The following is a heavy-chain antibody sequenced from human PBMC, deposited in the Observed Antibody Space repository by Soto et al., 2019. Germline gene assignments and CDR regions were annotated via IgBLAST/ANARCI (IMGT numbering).Heavy chain of an antibody. V-gene: IGHV4-34*01. CDR1: GGSFSGYY. J-gene: IGHJ4*02. D-gene: IGHD1-26*01. CDR3: TRGLFSGSSYSGSWYYFDS. Sequence: PSETLSLTCAVYGGSFSGYYWSWIRQPPGKGLEWIGEINHSGNTIYNPSLKNRVTISTMSNNKFSLELSSVTAADTAVYYCTRGLFSGSSYSGSWYYFDSWGQGTMVTVSS. CDR2: INHSGNT.